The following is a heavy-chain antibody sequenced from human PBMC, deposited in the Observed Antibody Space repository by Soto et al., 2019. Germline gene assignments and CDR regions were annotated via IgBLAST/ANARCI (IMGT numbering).Heavy chain of an antibody. Sequence: EVQLVESGGGLVQPGGSLRLSCAASGFTFSSYAMHWVRQAPGKGLEYVSAISSNGGSTYYANSVKGRFTISRDNSKNTLYLQMGSLRAEDMAVYYCARGYCSGGSCYSIWFDPWGQGTLVTVSS. CDR2: ISSNGGST. CDR1: GFTFSSYA. J-gene: IGHJ5*02. V-gene: IGHV3-64*01. CDR3: ARGYCSGGSCYSIWFDP. D-gene: IGHD2-15*01.